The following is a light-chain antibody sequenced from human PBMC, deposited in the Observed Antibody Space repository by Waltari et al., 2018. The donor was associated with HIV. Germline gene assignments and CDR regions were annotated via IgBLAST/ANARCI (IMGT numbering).Light chain of an antibody. Sequence: QSALTQPASVSGSPGQSITISCTGTSSDVGGYTYVSWYQQHPGKAPKLMIYDVSNRPSGVSTRFSGSKSGNTASLTISGLQAEDEADYYCSSYTSSSPYAFGTGTKVTVL. J-gene: IGLJ1*01. V-gene: IGLV2-14*03. CDR3: SSYTSSSPYA. CDR1: SSDVGGYTY. CDR2: DVS.